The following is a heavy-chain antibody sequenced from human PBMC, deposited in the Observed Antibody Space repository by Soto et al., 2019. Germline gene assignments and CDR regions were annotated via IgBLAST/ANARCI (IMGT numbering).Heavy chain of an antibody. D-gene: IGHD2-21*02. V-gene: IGHV4-4*02. CDR2: ISHTGTT. J-gene: IGHJ4*02. CDR3: ARQRNSVVTQDYFDV. Sequence: SETLSLTCAVSGDSISGSQWWSWVRLPPGKGLEWIGEISHTGTTNYNPSLKSRVTMSVDKPKNQFSLNLTSVTAADTALYFCARQRNSVVTQDYFDVWGPGSLVTVSS. CDR1: GDSISGSQW.